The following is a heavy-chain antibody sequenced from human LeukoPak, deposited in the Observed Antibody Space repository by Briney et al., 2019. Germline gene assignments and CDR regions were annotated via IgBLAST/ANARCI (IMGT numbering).Heavy chain of an antibody. D-gene: IGHD1-1*01. Sequence: GGSLRLSCAASGFTFSSYSMNWVRQAPGKGLEWVSSISGSSSYIYYADSVKGRFTISRDNSKNTLYLQMNSLRAEDTAVYYCAKTGNPATGDYWGQGTLVTVSS. J-gene: IGHJ4*02. CDR2: ISGSSSYI. V-gene: IGHV3-21*04. CDR1: GFTFSSYS. CDR3: AKTGNPATGDY.